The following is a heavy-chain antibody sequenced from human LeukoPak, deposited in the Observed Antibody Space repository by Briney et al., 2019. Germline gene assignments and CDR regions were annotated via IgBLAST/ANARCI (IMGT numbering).Heavy chain of an antibody. CDR1: GFTFSSYS. Sequence: GGSLRLSCAASGFTFSSYSMNWVRQAPGKGLEWVSSISSSSSYIYYADSVKGRFTISRDNAKNSLYLQMNSLRAEDTAVYYCARVPGYYYDSSGLSYWGQGTLVTVSS. V-gene: IGHV3-21*01. CDR3: ARVPGYYYDSSGLSY. CDR2: ISSSSSYI. J-gene: IGHJ4*02. D-gene: IGHD3-22*01.